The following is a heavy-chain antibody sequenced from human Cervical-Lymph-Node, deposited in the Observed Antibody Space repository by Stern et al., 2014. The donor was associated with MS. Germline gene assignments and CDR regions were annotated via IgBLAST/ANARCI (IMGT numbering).Heavy chain of an antibody. CDR2: ISPNGGDT. CDR1: GYRFRDYY. V-gene: IGHV1-2*06. Sequence: EHLVGSGAEVKKPGASVNVSCKASGYRFRDYYIHWVRQAPGQGLEWMGRISPNGGDTDYAQKLQGRVAMTRDTSISTAYMELSNLRSDDAAVYYCARNYYYGMDVWGQGTTVTVSS. CDR3: ARNYYYGMDV. J-gene: IGHJ6*02.